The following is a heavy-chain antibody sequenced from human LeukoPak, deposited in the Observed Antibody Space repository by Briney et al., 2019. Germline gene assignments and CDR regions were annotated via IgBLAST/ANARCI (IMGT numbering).Heavy chain of an antibody. J-gene: IGHJ6*02. D-gene: IGHD1-14*01. V-gene: IGHV3-7*03. Sequence: GGSLRLSCAASGLTFSSYWMSWVRQAPGKGLEWVANIKQDGSEKYYVDSVKGRFTISRDNAKNSLYLQMNSLRAEDTAVYYCARDRTSMDVWGQGTTVTVSS. CDR2: IKQDGSEK. CDR3: ARDRTSMDV. CDR1: GLTFSSYW.